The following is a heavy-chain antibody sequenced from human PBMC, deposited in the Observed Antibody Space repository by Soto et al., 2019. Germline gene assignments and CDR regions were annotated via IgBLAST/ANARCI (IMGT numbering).Heavy chain of an antibody. CDR1: GNTFPTYD. J-gene: IGHJ6*02. CDR2: ININSGKT. Sequence: GASVKVSCKASGNTFPTYDVNWVRQATGQGLEWMGWININSGKTAYAQKFQGRFTMTRNTSINTVYMELSSLRSDDTAVYYCSKGYAMDVWGQGTTVTVSS. V-gene: IGHV1-8*01. CDR3: SKGYAMDV.